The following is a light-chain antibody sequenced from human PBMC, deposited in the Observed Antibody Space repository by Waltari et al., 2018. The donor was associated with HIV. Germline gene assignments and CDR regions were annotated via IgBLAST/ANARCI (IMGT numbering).Light chain of an antibody. V-gene: IGLV3-21*04. Sequence: SFVLTQPPSMSVAPGKTASITCGGNNIGSKTVHWYQQKAGQAPLVVIYDNSDRPSGIPERFSGSNSGNTANLTSTRVGAGDEADYYCQVWDSSSDHVVFGGGTKLTIL. CDR3: QVWDSSSDHVV. CDR2: DNS. CDR1: NIGSKT. J-gene: IGLJ2*01.